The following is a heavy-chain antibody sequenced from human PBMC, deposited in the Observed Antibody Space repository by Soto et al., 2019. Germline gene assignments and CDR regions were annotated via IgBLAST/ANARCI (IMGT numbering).Heavy chain of an antibody. D-gene: IGHD1-1*01. CDR1: GDFISSGSY. CDR2: IYHSGST. V-gene: IGHV4-38-2*02. J-gene: IGHJ4*02. CDR3: ARELDRYFDY. Sequence: SESMSLTSAVSGDFISSGSYWGWIRQHPGKGLEWIGSIYHSGSTYYNASLKSRVTISVDTSKNQFSLKLNSVTATETAIYYCARELDRYFDYWGQGTLVTVSS.